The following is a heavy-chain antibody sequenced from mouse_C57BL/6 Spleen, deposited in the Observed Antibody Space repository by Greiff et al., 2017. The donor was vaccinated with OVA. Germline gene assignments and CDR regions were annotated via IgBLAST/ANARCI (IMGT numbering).Heavy chain of an antibody. CDR2: ISYDGSN. CDR3: ARGRYDYPLSY. Sequence: VQLKESGPGLVKPSQSLSLTCSVTGYSITSGYYWNWIRQFPGNKLEWMGYISYDGSNNYNPSLKNRISITRDTSKNQFFLKLNSVTTEDTATYYCARGRYDYPLSYWGQGTTLTVSS. D-gene: IGHD2-4*01. J-gene: IGHJ2*01. CDR1: GYSITSGYY. V-gene: IGHV3-6*01.